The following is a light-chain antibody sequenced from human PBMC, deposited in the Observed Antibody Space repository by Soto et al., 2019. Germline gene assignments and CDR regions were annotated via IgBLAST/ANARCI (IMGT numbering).Light chain of an antibody. V-gene: IGLV1-44*01. CDR2: TNT. CDR3: AAWDDSLSAVV. Sequence: QSVLTQPPSASGPPGQRVTISCSGTSSNIGSNPVNWYQHPPGTAPKLLFYTNTQRPSGVPDRFSASKSGTSASLAISGLQSEDEAVYYCAAWDDSLSAVVFGGGTKVTVL. CDR1: SSNIGSNP. J-gene: IGLJ3*02.